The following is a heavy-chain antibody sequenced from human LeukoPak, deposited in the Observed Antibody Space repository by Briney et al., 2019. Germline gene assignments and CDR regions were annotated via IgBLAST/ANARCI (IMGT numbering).Heavy chain of an antibody. V-gene: IGHV3-7*01. CDR1: GFSFSAYW. Sequence: GGSLRLSCAASGFSFSAYWMTWVRQAPGTGLEWVAHINPAGSETYYVDPVKGRFSISRDNAKNLVYLQMNSLRAEDTAVYHCARFGYVAAVDVWGQGTLVTVSS. CDR2: INPAGSET. J-gene: IGHJ4*02. D-gene: IGHD2-15*01. CDR3: ARFGYVAAVDV.